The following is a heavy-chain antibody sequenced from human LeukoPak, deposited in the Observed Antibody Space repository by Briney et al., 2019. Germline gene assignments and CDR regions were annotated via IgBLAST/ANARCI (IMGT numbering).Heavy chain of an antibody. CDR2: IYYSGST. CDR1: GFDFSSYW. J-gene: IGHJ4*02. Sequence: GSLRLSCAASGFDFSSYWMSWIRQPPGKGLEWIGYIYYSGSTNYNPSLESRVTISVDTSKNQFSLKLSSVTAADTAVYYCARSPRAVFRFFDYWGQGTLVTVSS. V-gene: IGHV4-59*08. CDR3: ARSPRAVFRFFDY. D-gene: IGHD3-10*01.